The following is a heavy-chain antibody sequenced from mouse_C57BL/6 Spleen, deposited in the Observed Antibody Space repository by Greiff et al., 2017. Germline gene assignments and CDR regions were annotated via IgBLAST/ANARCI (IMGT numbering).Heavy chain of an antibody. Sequence: QVQLQQSGAELVRPGTSVKMSCKASGYTFTNYWIGWAKQRPGHGLEWIGDIYPGGGYTNYNEKFKGKATLTADKSSSTAYMQFSSLTSEDSAIYYCALYYDYCGGYFDYWGQGTTLTVAS. CDR1: GYTFTNYW. V-gene: IGHV1-63*01. CDR2: IYPGGGYT. D-gene: IGHD2-4*01. CDR3: ALYYDYCGGYFDY. J-gene: IGHJ2*01.